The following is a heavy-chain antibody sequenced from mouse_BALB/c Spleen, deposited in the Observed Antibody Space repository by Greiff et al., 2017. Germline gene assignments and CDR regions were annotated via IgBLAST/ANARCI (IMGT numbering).Heavy chain of an antibody. CDR1: GFTFSSYA. CDR2: ISSGGSYT. D-gene: IGHD1-2*01. Sequence: EVQVVESGGGLVKPGGSLKLSCAASGFTFSSYAMSWVRQSPEKRLEWVAEISSGGSYTYYPDTVTGRFTISRDNAKNTLYLEMSSLRSEDTAMYYCARDYGGFAYWGQGTLVTVSA. CDR3: ARDYGGFAY. J-gene: IGHJ3*01. V-gene: IGHV5-9-4*01.